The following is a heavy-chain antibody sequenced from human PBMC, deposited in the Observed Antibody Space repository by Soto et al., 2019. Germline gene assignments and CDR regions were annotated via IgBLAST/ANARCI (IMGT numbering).Heavy chain of an antibody. CDR1: GYTFTSYG. CDR2: ISAYNGNT. V-gene: IGHV1-18*01. Sequence: GASVKVSCKASGYTFTSYGISWVRQAPGQGLEWMGWISAYNGNTNYAQKLQGRVTMTTDTSTSTAYMELRSLRSDDTAVYYCARDVKRFLEWPHFDYWGQGTLVTVS. CDR3: ARDVKRFLEWPHFDY. D-gene: IGHD3-3*01. J-gene: IGHJ4*02.